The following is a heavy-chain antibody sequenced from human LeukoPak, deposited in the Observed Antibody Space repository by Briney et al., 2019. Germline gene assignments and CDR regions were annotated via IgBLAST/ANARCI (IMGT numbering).Heavy chain of an antibody. D-gene: IGHD3-10*01. Sequence: SETLSLTCTVSGGSISSYYWTWIRQPSGKGLEWIGRIYTSGSTNYNPSLKSRVTMSVDTSKNQFSLKLSSVTAADTAVYYCARAGTTMIRHWFDPWGQGTLVTVSS. V-gene: IGHV4-4*07. J-gene: IGHJ5*02. CDR1: GGSISSYY. CDR2: IYTSGST. CDR3: ARAGTTMIRHWFDP.